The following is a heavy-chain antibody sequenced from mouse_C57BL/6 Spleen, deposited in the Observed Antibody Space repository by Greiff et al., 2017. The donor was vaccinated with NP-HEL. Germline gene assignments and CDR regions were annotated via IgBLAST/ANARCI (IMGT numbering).Heavy chain of an antibody. V-gene: IGHV1-22*01. CDR2: INPNNGGT. CDR3: ARGFYYDYDYFDY. J-gene: IGHJ2*01. D-gene: IGHD2-4*01. Sequence: VQLQQSGPELVKPGASVKMSCKASGYTFTDYNMHWVKQSHGKSLEWIGYINPNNGGTSYNQKFKGKATLTVNKSSSTAYMELRSLTSEDSAVYYCARGFYYDYDYFDYWGQGTTLTVSS. CDR1: GYTFTDYN.